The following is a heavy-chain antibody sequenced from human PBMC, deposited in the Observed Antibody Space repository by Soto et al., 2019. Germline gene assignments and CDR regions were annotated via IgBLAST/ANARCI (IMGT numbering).Heavy chain of an antibody. V-gene: IGHV3-21*01. CDR1: GFTFSSYS. J-gene: IGHJ5*02. D-gene: IGHD5-18*01. CDR3: ARLEERGYSWGGVVGWFDP. Sequence: TGGSLRLSCAASGFTFSSYSMNWVRQAPGKGLEWVSSISSSSSYIYYADSVKGRFTISRDNAKNSLYLQMNSLRAEDTAVYYCARLEERGYSWGGVVGWFDPWGQGTLVTVSS. CDR2: ISSSSSYI.